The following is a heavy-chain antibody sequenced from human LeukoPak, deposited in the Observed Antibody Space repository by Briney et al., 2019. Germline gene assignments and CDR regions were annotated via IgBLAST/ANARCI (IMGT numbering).Heavy chain of an antibody. V-gene: IGHV4-31*03. D-gene: IGHD2-2*01. CDR1: GXSISRGGYY. CDR2: IYYSGST. Sequence: SQTLSLTCTVSGXSISRGGYYWSWIRQHPGMGLEWIGYIYYSGSTKYNPSLQSRLTMSVDTSKNQFSLKLSSVTAADTAVYYCAVNGCSSATCSHYYYGMDVWGQGTTVTVSS. CDR3: AVNGCSSATCSHYYYGMDV. J-gene: IGHJ6*02.